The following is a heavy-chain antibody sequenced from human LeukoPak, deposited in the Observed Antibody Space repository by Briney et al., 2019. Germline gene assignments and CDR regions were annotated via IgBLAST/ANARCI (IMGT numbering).Heavy chain of an antibody. J-gene: IGHJ3*02. CDR3: ARTVEPAYRVSDAFDI. D-gene: IGHD2-2*01. Sequence: PSETLSLTCSVSGDPISTYYWSWIRQPAGKGLEWIGRIYPTGTTNYNPSLESRVTMSLDTSKTQFSLKLSSVTAADTAMYYCARTVEPAYRVSDAFDIWGQGTMVSVSS. V-gene: IGHV4-4*07. CDR1: GDPISTYY. CDR2: IYPTGTT.